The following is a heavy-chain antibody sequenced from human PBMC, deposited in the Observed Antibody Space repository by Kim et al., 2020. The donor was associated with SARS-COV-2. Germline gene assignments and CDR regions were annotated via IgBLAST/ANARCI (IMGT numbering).Heavy chain of an antibody. Sequence: SETLSLTCAVSGGSISSSNWWSWVRQPPGKGLEWIGEIYHSGSPNYNPSLKSRVTISVDKSKNQFSLKLSSVTAADTAVYYCARSRFDWNYIHYMDVWGKGTTVTVSS. CDR1: GGSISSSNW. CDR3: ARSRFDWNYIHYMDV. D-gene: IGHD1-7*01. CDR2: IYHSGSP. V-gene: IGHV4-4*02. J-gene: IGHJ6*03.